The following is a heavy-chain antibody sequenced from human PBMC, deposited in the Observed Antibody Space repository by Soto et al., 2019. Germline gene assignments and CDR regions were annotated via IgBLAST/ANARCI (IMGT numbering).Heavy chain of an antibody. J-gene: IGHJ4*02. CDR1: GGTFSSYA. CDR2: IIPIFGTA. Sequence: QVQLVQSGAEVKKPGSSVKVSCKASGGTFSSYAISWVRQAPGQGLEWMGGIIPIFGTANYAQKFQGRVTITADESTSTAYMELSSLRSEDTAVHYCAREALSHNCSGGSCDYWGQGTLVTVSS. D-gene: IGHD2-15*01. CDR3: AREALSHNCSGGSCDY. V-gene: IGHV1-69*12.